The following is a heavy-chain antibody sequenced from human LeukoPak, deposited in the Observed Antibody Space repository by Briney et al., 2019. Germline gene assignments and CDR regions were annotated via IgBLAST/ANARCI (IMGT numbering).Heavy chain of an antibody. CDR2: IYYSGST. J-gene: IGHJ3*02. D-gene: IGHD3-3*01. Sequence: SETLSLTCTVSGGSISSYYWSWIRQPPGKGLEWIGYIYYSGSTNYNPSLKSRVTISVDTSRNQFSLKLSSVTAADTAVYYCARQRHYDFWSGPSDYDAFDIWVQGTMVTVSS. CDR1: GGSISSYY. CDR3: ARQRHYDFWSGPSDYDAFDI. V-gene: IGHV4-59*08.